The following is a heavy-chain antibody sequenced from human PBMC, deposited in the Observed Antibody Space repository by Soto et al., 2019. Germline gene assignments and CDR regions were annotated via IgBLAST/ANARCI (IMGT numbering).Heavy chain of an antibody. J-gene: IGHJ5*02. CDR1: GGSISSYY. CDR2: IYYSGST. V-gene: IGHV4-59*01. CDR3: ARNIAVALNWFDP. D-gene: IGHD6-13*01. Sequence: SETLSLTCTVSGGSISSYYWSWIRQPPGKGLEWIGYIYYSGSTNYNPSLKSRVTISVDTSKNQFSLKLSSVTAADTAVYYCARNIAVALNWFDPWGQGTLVTVSS.